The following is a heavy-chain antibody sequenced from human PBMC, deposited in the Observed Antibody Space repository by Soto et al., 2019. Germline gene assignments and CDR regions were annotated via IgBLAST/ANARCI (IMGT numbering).Heavy chain of an antibody. CDR3: TKYTYTSRYAYYGMDV. V-gene: IGHV3-49*04. J-gene: IGHJ6*02. D-gene: IGHD6-13*01. CDR1: GFTFSSFG. Sequence: LRLSCAASGFTFSSFGMHWVRQAPGKGLEWVGVIRSKAYGGTTDYAASVKGRFTISRDDSKSIAYLQMNSLKSEDTGVYYCTKYTYTSRYAYYGMDVWGHGTTVTVSS. CDR2: IRSKAYGGTT.